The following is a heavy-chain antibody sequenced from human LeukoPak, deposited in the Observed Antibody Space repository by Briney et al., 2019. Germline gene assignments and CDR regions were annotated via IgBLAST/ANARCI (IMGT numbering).Heavy chain of an antibody. J-gene: IGHJ4*02. CDR3: AREIGPRQLHLWASAFDY. V-gene: IGHV1-69*06. CDR1: GGTFSSYA. Sequence: SVKVSCKASGGTFSSYAISWVRQAPGQGLEWMGGIIPIFGTANYAQKFQGRVTITADKSTSTAYMELSSLRSEDTAVYYCAREIGPRQLHLWASAFDYWGQGTLVTVSS. D-gene: IGHD5-18*01. CDR2: IIPIFGTA.